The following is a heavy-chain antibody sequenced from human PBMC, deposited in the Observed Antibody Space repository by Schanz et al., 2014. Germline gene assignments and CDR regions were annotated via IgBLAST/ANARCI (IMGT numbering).Heavy chain of an antibody. J-gene: IGHJ4*02. CDR2: INPIGGST. D-gene: IGHD6-13*01. Sequence: QVHLVQSGAEVHKPGASLKISCKVSGYTFTNFFLHWVRQAPGQGLEWMGIINPIGGSTTYAQKFQGRVTMTRDTSTSTVYMELSSLRSEDTAVYYCARDGVDAAAGGNYWGQGTLVTVSS. CDR1: GYTFTNFF. CDR3: ARDGVDAAAGGNY. V-gene: IGHV1-46*03.